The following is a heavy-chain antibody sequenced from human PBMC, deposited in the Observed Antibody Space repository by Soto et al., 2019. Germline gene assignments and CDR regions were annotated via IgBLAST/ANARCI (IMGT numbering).Heavy chain of an antibody. Sequence: SETLSLTCTVSGGSISSSSYWGWIRQPPGKGLEWIGSIYSIGSTYYNPSLKSRVTISVDTSKNQFSLKLSSVTAADTAVYYCARAGTGGNYYYGMDVWGQGTTVTVSS. D-gene: IGHD6-19*01. J-gene: IGHJ6*02. CDR1: GGSISSSSY. CDR3: ARAGTGGNYYYGMDV. V-gene: IGHV4-39*01. CDR2: IYSIGST.